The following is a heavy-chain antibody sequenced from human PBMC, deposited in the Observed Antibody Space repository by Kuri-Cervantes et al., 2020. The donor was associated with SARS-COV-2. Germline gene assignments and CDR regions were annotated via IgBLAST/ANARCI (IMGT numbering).Heavy chain of an antibody. V-gene: IGHV1-69*04. CDR1: GGTFSSYA. J-gene: IGHJ5*02. CDR3: ARDEGDIVVVPAAIANPNWFDP. D-gene: IGHD2-2*02. Sequence: SVKVSCKASGGTFSSYAISWVRQAPGQGLEWMGRIIPILGIANYAQKFQGRVTITADKSTSTAYMELGSLRSEDTAVYYCARDEGDIVVVPAAIANPNWFDPWGQGTLVTVSS. CDR2: IIPILGIA.